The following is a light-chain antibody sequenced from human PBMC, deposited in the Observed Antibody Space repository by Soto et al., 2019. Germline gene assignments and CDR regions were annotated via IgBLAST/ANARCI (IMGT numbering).Light chain of an antibody. CDR2: GAS. J-gene: IGKJ1*01. CDR1: QSVSSSY. V-gene: IGKV3-20*01. CDR3: QQYGSSPVT. Sequence: IVLTQSPGTLSLSPGERATLSCRASQSVSSSYLAWYQQKPGQAPRLLIYGASSRAAGIPDRFSGSGSGTDFTLTISRLEPEDFAVYYCQQYGSSPVTFGQGTKVEVK.